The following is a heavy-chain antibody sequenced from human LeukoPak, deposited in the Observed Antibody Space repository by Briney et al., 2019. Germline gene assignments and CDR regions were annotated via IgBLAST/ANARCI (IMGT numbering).Heavy chain of an antibody. Sequence: GASVKVSCKASGYTFTSYDINWVRQATGQGLEWMGWMNPNSGNTGYAQKFQGRVTMTRNTSISTAYMELSSLRSEDTAVYYCLYSSGYYSIYAFDIWGQGTMVTVSS. D-gene: IGHD3-22*01. CDR2: MNPNSGNT. J-gene: IGHJ3*02. CDR3: LYSSGYYSIYAFDI. CDR1: GYTFTSYD. V-gene: IGHV1-8*01.